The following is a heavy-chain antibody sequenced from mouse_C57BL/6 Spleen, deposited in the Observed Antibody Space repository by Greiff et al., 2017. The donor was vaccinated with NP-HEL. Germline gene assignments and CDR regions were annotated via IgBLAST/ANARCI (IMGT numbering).Heavy chain of an antibody. J-gene: IGHJ4*01. Sequence: EVQLVESGGGLVKPGGSLKLSCAASGFTFSDYGMHWVRQAPEKGLEWVAYISSGSSTIYYADTAKGRFTICRDNAKSALFMEMTSRGTEDTDMYYYERYYAMDYWGQGTSVTVSS. CDR3: ERYYAMDY. V-gene: IGHV5-17*01. CDR1: GFTFSDYG. CDR2: ISSGSSTI.